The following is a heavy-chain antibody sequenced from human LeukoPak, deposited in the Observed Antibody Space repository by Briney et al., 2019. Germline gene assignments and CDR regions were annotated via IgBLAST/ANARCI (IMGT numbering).Heavy chain of an antibody. J-gene: IGHJ4*02. V-gene: IGHV3-30*18. CDR2: ISYDGSNK. D-gene: IGHD6-13*01. Sequence: PGRSLRLSCAASGFTLSTYGMHWVRQAPGKGPEWVAVISYDGSNKYHADSVKGRFTISRDNSKNTLYLQMDSLRAEDTAVYYCAKVGVSNSWSHYFDDWGQGTLVTVSS. CDR3: AKVGVSNSWSHYFDD. CDR1: GFTLSTYG.